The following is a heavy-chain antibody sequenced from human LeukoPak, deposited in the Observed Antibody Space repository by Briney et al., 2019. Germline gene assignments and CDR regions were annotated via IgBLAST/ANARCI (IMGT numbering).Heavy chain of an antibody. J-gene: IGHJ4*02. D-gene: IGHD2-15*01. CDR2: IIPIFGTA. CDR1: GGTFSSYA. V-gene: IGHV1-69*05. CDR3: ARGYCSGGSCYNYFDY. Sequence: GASVKVSCKASGGTFSSYAISWVRQAPGEGLEWMGGIIPIFGTANYAQKFQGRVTITTDESTSTAYMELSSLRSEDTAVYYCARGYCSGGSCYNYFDYWGQGTLVTVSS.